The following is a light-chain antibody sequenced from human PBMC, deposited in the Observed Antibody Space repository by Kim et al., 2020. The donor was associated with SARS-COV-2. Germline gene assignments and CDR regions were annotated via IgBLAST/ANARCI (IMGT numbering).Light chain of an antibody. CDR2: AVS. CDR3: SSYTRSSTNYV. Sequence: AITITGTGTSSGVGSYNYVSWYQQHPGKAPKLMFYAVSNRPSGVSNRFSGSKSGNTASLTISGLQAEDEADYYCSSYTRSSTNYVFGTGTKVTVL. CDR1: SSGVGSYNY. J-gene: IGLJ1*01. V-gene: IGLV2-14*03.